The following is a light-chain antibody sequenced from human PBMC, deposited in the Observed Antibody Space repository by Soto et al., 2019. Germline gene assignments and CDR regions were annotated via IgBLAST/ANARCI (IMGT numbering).Light chain of an antibody. V-gene: IGKV3-20*01. CDR1: QSVSSN. CDR3: QQYGSSRT. Sequence: EKVMRQSAATLSVSPGERATLSCRASQSVSSNLAWYQQKPGQAPRLLIYGASSRATGIPDRFSGSGSGTDFTLTISRLEPEDFAVYYCQQYGSSRTFGQGTKVDIK. CDR2: GAS. J-gene: IGKJ1*01.